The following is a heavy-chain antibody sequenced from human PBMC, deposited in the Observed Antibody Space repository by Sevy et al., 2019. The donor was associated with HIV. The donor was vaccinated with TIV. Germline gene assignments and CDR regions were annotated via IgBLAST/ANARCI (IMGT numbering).Heavy chain of an antibody. Sequence: GGSRKLAWPAAGFTFSIFAMHWVRQPPGKGRGWVAFISNNGTNKYNPDSVKGRFTISRDNSKNTLYLQMNSLRAEDTAVYYCARDQYSSGWSGVYWGQGTLVTVSS. CDR3: ARDQYSSGWSGVY. CDR2: ISNNGTNK. D-gene: IGHD6-19*01. CDR1: GFTFSIFA. V-gene: IGHV3-30-3*01. J-gene: IGHJ4*02.